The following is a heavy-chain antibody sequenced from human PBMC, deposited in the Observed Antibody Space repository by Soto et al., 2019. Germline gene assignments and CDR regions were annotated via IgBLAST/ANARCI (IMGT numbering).Heavy chain of an antibody. J-gene: IGHJ4*02. Sequence: ASVKVSCKAYGNSFTTYYIHWVVQAPGQGLEWMGIINPSGGRTTYAQKFQGRVTMTRDTSTSTFHMELSSLTSEDTAVYYCAGLYHYDSSGYYDYWGQGTLVTVSS. CDR3: AGLYHYDSSGYYDY. V-gene: IGHV1-46*01. CDR2: INPSGGRT. D-gene: IGHD3-22*01. CDR1: GNSFTTYY.